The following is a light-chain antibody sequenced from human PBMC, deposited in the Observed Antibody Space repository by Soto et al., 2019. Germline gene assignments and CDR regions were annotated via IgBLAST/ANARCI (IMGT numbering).Light chain of an antibody. Sequence: QSVLTQPPSVSGAPGQRVTISCTGSSSNIGAGYDVHWYQQLPGTAPKLLIYGNSNRPSGVPDRISGSKSGTSASLAITGLQAEDEADYYCQSYDSSLSGYLFGTGTKVTVL. V-gene: IGLV1-40*01. CDR1: SSNIGAGYD. J-gene: IGLJ1*01. CDR3: QSYDSSLSGYL. CDR2: GNS.